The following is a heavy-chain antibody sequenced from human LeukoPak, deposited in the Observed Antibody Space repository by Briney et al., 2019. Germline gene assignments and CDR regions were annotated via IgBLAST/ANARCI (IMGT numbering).Heavy chain of an antibody. Sequence: GGSLRLSCAASGFNFKTYAMSWVRQAPGKGLEWVTAISPSGTDTYYADSVKGRLPISRDNSKNPLYLQMRSLRAEGSAVYYCAKRGGYETMAAFDYWGQGTLVTVSS. CDR1: GFNFKTYA. J-gene: IGHJ4*02. CDR3: AKRGGYETMAAFDY. V-gene: IGHV3-23*01. D-gene: IGHD3-10*01. CDR2: ISPSGTDT.